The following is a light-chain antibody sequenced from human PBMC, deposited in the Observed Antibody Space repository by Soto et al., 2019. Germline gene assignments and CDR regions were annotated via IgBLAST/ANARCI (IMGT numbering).Light chain of an antibody. CDR3: QQRSNWPAT. V-gene: IGKV3-11*01. CDR2: DAS. Sequence: EIVLTQSPATLSLSPGERATLSCRASQSVSSHLAWYQQKPGQAPRLLIYDASNRATGIPARFSGSGSGTDFTLTISSLEPEEFAVYYCQQRSNWPATFGQGTKVEIK. CDR1: QSVSSH. J-gene: IGKJ1*01.